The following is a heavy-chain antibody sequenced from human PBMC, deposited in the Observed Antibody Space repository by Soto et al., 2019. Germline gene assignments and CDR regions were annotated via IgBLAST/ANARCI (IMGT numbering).Heavy chain of an antibody. V-gene: IGHV3-33*08. CDR1: GFTFSSYG. D-gene: IGHD3-16*01. J-gene: IGHJ4*02. CDR2: IWYDGSQI. CDR3: ARESALITYDFDL. Sequence: QMQMVESGGGVVQPGRSLRLSCAASGFTFSSYGMNWVRQAPGKGLEWVALIWYDGSQIYYADSVKGRFTISRDNSQSTLYLQMDSLRAADTALYFCARESALITYDFDLWGQGTLVTVSS.